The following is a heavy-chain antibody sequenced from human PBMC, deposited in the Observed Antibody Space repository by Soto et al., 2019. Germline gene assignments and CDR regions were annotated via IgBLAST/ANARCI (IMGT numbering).Heavy chain of an antibody. CDR3: VGGLLHDFDY. V-gene: IGHV3-53*01. CDR1: GFSVNKNY. CDR2: IYSNQNA. D-gene: IGHD3-16*01. Sequence: GGSLRLSCAVSGFSVNKNYMQWVRQSPGQGLEWVSVIYSNQNAYYADSVRGRFTTSRDNSKNTLFLQMNNLSVEDTAVYYCVGGLLHDFDYWGQGTRVTVSS. J-gene: IGHJ4*02.